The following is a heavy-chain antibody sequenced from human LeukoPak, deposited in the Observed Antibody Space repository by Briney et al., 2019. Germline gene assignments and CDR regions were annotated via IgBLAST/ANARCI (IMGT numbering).Heavy chain of an antibody. Sequence: SETLSLTCAVYGGSFSGYYWSWIRQPPGKGLEWIGEINHSGSTNYNPSLKSRVTISVDTSKNQFSLKLSSVTAADTAVYYCAREYQQYGGPDSYYYYYYMDVWGKGTTVTVSS. CDR2: INHSGST. CDR3: AREYQQYGGPDSYYYYYYMDV. D-gene: IGHD6-13*01. V-gene: IGHV4-34*01. J-gene: IGHJ6*03. CDR1: GGSFSGYY.